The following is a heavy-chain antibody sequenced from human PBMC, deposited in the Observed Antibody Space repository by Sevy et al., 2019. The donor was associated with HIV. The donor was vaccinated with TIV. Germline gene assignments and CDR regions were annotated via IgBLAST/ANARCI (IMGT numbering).Heavy chain of an antibody. CDR1: GFTFSSYG. CDR2: IWYDGSNK. D-gene: IGHD2-15*01. V-gene: IGHV3-33*01. Sequence: GGSLRLSCAASGFTFSSYGMHWVRQAPGKGLEWVAVIWYDGSNKYYADSVKGRFTISRDNSKNTLYLQMNSQRAEDTAVYYCARERGGGKIYYYYYYGMDVWGQGTTVTVSS. CDR3: ARERGGGKIYYYYYYGMDV. J-gene: IGHJ6*02.